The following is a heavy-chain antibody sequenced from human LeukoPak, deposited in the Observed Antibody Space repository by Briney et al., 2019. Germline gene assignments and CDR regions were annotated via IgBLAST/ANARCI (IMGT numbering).Heavy chain of an antibody. V-gene: IGHV1-2*06. CDR1: GYTFTGYY. CDR2: INPNSGGT. J-gene: IGHJ4*02. CDR3: ARGGDTVVVPVTDY. Sequence: ASVKVSCKASGYTFTGYYMHWVRRAPGQGLEWMGRINPNSGGTNYAQKFQGRVTMTRDTSISTAYMELSRLRSDDTAVYYCARGGDTVVVPVTDYWGQGTQVTVSS. D-gene: IGHD2-2*01.